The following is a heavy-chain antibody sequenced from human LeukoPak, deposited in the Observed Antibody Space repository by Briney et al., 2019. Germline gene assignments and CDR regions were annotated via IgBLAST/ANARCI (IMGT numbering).Heavy chain of an antibody. J-gene: IGHJ1*01. Sequence: GASVKVSCKASGYTFSDYGITWMRQAPGQGLEWMGWMKPNTGGTKYAEKFQGRVTMTRDTSISTAYMELNGLRSDDTAVYYCARGPGTRIVVSNEYFHHWGQGTLVTVSS. D-gene: IGHD3-22*01. CDR1: GYTFSDYG. CDR2: MKPNTGGT. CDR3: ARGPGTRIVVSNEYFHH. V-gene: IGHV1-2*02.